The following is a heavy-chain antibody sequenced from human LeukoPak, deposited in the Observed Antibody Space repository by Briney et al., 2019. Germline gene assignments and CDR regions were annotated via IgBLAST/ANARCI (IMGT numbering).Heavy chain of an antibody. D-gene: IGHD6-25*01. CDR2: INHSGST. V-gene: IGHV4-34*01. CDR1: GGSFSGYY. J-gene: IGHJ4*02. Sequence: SETLSLTCAVYGGSFSGYYWSWIRQPPGKGLEWIGEINHSGSTNYNPSLKSRVTISVDTSKNQFSLKLSSVTAADTAVYYCARGSERIRPRYFDYWGQGTLVTVSS. CDR3: ARGSERIRPRYFDY.